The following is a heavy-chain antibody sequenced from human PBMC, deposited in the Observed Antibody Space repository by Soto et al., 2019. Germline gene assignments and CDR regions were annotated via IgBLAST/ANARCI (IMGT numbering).Heavy chain of an antibody. CDR2: ISWNSSSI. V-gene: IGHV3-9*01. Sequence: EEQVVESGGGLVQPGRSLRLSCAASGFIFDDYAMHWVRQAPGKGLEWVSGISWNSSSIGYADSVKGRFTISRDNAKNILYLEMNSMRVEDTALYYCGKYLRYMSRRYYGIDVWGPGTTVTVSS. CDR3: GKYLRYMSRRYYGIDV. D-gene: IGHD6-13*01. CDR1: GFIFDDYA. J-gene: IGHJ6*02.